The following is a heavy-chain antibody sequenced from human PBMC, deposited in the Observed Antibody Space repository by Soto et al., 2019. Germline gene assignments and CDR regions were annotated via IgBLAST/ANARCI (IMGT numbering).Heavy chain of an antibody. J-gene: IGHJ4*02. CDR2: IYYRGNA. D-gene: IGHD3-9*01. Sequence: TSETLSLTCSVSDDSINSDKYYWGWIRQPPEKSQEWIGSIYYRGNAYYNPSLQTRVTISLDKSKSQFSLKLNSVTAADSAVYFCARLEGLATISYYFDFWGPGALVTVSS. CDR1: DDSINSDKYY. CDR3: ARLEGLATISYYFDF. V-gene: IGHV4-39*01.